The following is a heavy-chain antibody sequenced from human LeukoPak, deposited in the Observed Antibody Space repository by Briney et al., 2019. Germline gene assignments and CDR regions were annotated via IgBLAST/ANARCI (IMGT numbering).Heavy chain of an antibody. CDR3: TTDLGGYSYGSDY. V-gene: IGHV3-15*01. CDR1: GFTFSNAW. Sequence: GGSLRLSCAASGFTFSNAWMSWVCQAPGKGLEWVGRIKSKTDGGTTDYAAPVKGRFTISRDDSKNTLYLQMNSLKTEDTAVYYCTTDLGGYSYGSDYWGQGTLVTVSS. D-gene: IGHD5-18*01. CDR2: IKSKTDGGTT. J-gene: IGHJ4*02.